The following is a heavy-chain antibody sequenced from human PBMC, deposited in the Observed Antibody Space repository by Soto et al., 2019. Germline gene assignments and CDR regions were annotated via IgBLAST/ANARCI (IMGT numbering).Heavy chain of an antibody. CDR3: ARHSNYHHDFDF. CDR2: IYTTGST. Sequence: EVQLVESGGGLVQPGGSLRLSCAASGFTVSRNYMSWVRQAPGKGLDWVSVIYTTGSTDYADSVKGRFTTSRDNIKNTLYLQMNSLRAEGTAVYYCARHSNYHHDFDFWGQGTLVSVSS. D-gene: IGHD3-10*01. CDR1: GFTVSRNY. J-gene: IGHJ4*02. V-gene: IGHV3-66*04.